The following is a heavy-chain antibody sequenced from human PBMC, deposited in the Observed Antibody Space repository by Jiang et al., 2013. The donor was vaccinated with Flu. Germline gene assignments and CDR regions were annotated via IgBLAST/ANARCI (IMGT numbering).Heavy chain of an antibody. CDR3: ARDLVWVSGYFSGFDY. Sequence: GAEVKKPGASVKVSCKASGYTFTSYYMHWVRQAPGQGLEWMGIINPSGGSTSYAQKFQGRVTMTRDTSTSTAYMELSSLRSEDTAVYYCARDLVWVSGYFSGFDYWGQGTLVTVSS. CDR1: GYTFTSYY. V-gene: IGHV1-46*01. J-gene: IGHJ4*02. CDR2: INPSGGST. D-gene: IGHD3-22*01.